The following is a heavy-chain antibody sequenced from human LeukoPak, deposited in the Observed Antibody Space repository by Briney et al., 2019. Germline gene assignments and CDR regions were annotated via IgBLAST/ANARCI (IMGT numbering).Heavy chain of an antibody. V-gene: IGHV3-7*01. CDR3: ARDRGAERGQRPAN. J-gene: IGHJ4*02. D-gene: IGHD2-15*01. CDR2: IKEDGSEK. Sequence: GGSLRLSCAGSGFSFSRYWMSWVRQAPGKGPEYIANIKEDGSEKYYVDSVKGRFIISRDNARNSLFLQMNSLRVEDTAVYYSARDRGAERGQRPANWGQGSLVIVSS. CDR1: GFSFSRYW.